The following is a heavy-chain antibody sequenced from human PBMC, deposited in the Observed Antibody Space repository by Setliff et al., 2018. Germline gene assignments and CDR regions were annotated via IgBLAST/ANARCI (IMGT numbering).Heavy chain of an antibody. V-gene: IGHV4-59*11. J-gene: IGHJ4*02. CDR3: ARENGYCSGGACYFMFDY. Sequence: PSETLSLTCTVSDGSSSSHYWSWIRQPPGKGLEWIGYIHFSGTTNYNPSLKSRVTLSLDTSKNQFPLELSSVTAADTAMYYCARENGYCSGGACYFMFDYWGQGTLVTVSS. CDR1: DGSSSSHY. D-gene: IGHD2-15*01. CDR2: IHFSGTT.